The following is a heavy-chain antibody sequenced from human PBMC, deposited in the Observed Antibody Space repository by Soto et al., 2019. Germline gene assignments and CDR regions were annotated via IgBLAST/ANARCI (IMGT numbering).Heavy chain of an antibody. D-gene: IGHD5-12*01. J-gene: IGHJ5*02. V-gene: IGHV4-34*01. CDR2: IDHSGST. CDR3: ARGQSGYRAYNWLDP. CDR1: GGSLSGYY. Sequence: PSETLSLTCAVYGGSLSGYYWSWIRQPPGKGLEWIGEIDHSGSTNYNPSLKSRVTISVDTSKNQFSLKLSSVTAADTTVYYCARGQSGYRAYNWLDPWGQGTLVTVSS.